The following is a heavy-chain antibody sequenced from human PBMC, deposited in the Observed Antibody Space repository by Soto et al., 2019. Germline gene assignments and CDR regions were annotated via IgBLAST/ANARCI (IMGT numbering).Heavy chain of an antibody. D-gene: IGHD3-10*01. V-gene: IGHV4-34*01. CDR3: ARGVGSGSYRYYYYYMDV. CDR2: INHSGST. Sequence: QPPGKGLEWIGEINHSGSTNYNPSLKSRVTISVDTSKNQFSLKLSSVTAADTAVYYCARGVGSGSYRYYYYYMDVWGKGTTVTVSS. J-gene: IGHJ6*03.